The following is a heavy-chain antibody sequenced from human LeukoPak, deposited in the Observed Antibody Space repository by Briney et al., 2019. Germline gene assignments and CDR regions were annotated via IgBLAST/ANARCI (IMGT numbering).Heavy chain of an antibody. Sequence: GGSLRLSCAASGFTFSSYAMSWVRQAPGKGLEWVSAISGSGGSTCYADSVKGRFTISRDNSKNTLYLQMNSLRAEDTAVYYCAKDSYQGYSYGLFSSWGQGTLVTVSS. V-gene: IGHV3-23*01. J-gene: IGHJ5*02. CDR2: ISGSGGST. CDR1: GFTFSSYA. D-gene: IGHD5-18*01. CDR3: AKDSYQGYSYGLFSS.